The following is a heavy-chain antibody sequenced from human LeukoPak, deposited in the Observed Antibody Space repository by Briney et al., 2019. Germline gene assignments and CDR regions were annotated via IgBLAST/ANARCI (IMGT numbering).Heavy chain of an antibody. Sequence: PSETLSLTCTVSGGSISSSSYYWGWIRQPPGKGLEWIGSIYYSGSTYYNPSLKSRVTISVDTSKNQFSLKLSSVTAADTAVYYCARTVQLWSNAFDIWGQGTMVTVSS. V-gene: IGHV4-39*01. CDR2: IYYSGST. J-gene: IGHJ3*02. D-gene: IGHD5-18*01. CDR1: GGSISSSSYY. CDR3: ARTVQLWSNAFDI.